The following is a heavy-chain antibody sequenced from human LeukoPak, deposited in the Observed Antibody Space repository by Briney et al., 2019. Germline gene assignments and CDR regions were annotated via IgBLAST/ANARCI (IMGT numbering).Heavy chain of an antibody. CDR1: GGSISSSSYY. D-gene: IGHD3-10*01. CDR2: IYYSGST. Sequence: SETLSLTCTVSGGSISSSSYYWGWIRQPPGTGLEWIGSIYYSGSTYYNPSLKSRVTISVDTSKNQFSLKLSSVTAADTAVYYCARSSGSYYNGHLDYWGQGTLVTVSS. V-gene: IGHV4-39*01. CDR3: ARSSGSYYNGHLDY. J-gene: IGHJ4*02.